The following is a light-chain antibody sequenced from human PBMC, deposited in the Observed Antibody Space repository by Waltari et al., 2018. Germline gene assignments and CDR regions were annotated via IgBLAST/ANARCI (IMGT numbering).Light chain of an antibody. V-gene: IGKV3-11*01. CDR1: QNVNSF. Sequence: EIVLTQSPGTLYLSPGDRATLSCRASQNVNSFLAWYQQKRGQAPRLLIYDASKRATGIPDRISGSGSGTDFTLTISSLEPEDFAIYYCQQRGNLPETFGRGTRVEMK. CDR3: QQRGNLPET. CDR2: DAS. J-gene: IGKJ2*01.